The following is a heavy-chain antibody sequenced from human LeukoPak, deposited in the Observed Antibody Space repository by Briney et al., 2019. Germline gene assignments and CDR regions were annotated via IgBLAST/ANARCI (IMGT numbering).Heavy chain of an antibody. D-gene: IGHD4-17*01. CDR3: ASTTVTTCDY. CDR2: ISYDGSNK. Sequence: GGSLRLSCAASGFTFSNAWMNWVRQAPGKGLEWVAVISYDGSNKYYADSVKGRFTISRDNSKNTLYLQMNSLRAEDTAVYYCASTTVTTCDYWGQGTLVTVSS. V-gene: IGHV3-30-3*01. J-gene: IGHJ4*02. CDR1: GFTFSNAW.